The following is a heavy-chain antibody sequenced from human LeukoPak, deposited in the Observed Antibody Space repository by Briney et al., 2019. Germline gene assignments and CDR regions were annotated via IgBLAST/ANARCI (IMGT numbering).Heavy chain of an antibody. J-gene: IGHJ4*02. V-gene: IGHV4-59*01. CDR3: ARGLNSGSYAPFNY. CDR2: IYYSGSA. CDR1: GGSINTYF. Sequence: SETLSLTCTVSGGSINTYFWSWIRQPPGKGLEWIGYIYYSGSATYNPSLKSRVTISVDTSKNQFSLKLSSVTAADTGLYYCARGLNSGSYAPFNYWGQGTLVTVPS. D-gene: IGHD3-16*01.